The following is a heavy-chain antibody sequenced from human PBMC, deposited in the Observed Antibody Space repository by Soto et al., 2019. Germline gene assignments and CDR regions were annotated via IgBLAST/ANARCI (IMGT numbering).Heavy chain of an antibody. J-gene: IGHJ4*02. CDR3: ASLPATSDFDY. V-gene: IGHV4-59*12. Sequence: SETLSLTCTVSGGSITNYYWSWIRQPPGKGLEWIGDIYHSGSTNYNPSLKSRVTISVDKSKNQFSLKLSSVTAADTAVYYCASLPATSDFDYWGQGTLVTVSS. CDR2: IYHSGST. CDR1: GGSITNYY. D-gene: IGHD2-2*01.